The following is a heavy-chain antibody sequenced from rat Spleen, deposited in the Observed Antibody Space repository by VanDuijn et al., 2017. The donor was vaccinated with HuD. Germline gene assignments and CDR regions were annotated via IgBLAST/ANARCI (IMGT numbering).Heavy chain of an antibody. D-gene: IGHD2-7*01. CDR3: ATAGSRISRFAY. Sequence: EVQLVESGGGLVQPGRSLKLSCAAAGFTFSDYNMAWVRQAPKQGLEWVATISTGGGNTYYRDSVKGRFTISRDNAKTTLYLQMDSLGSEDTATYYCATAGSRISRFAYWGQGTLVTVSS. CDR1: GFTFSDYN. CDR2: ISTGGGNT. V-gene: IGHV5S23*01. J-gene: IGHJ3*01.